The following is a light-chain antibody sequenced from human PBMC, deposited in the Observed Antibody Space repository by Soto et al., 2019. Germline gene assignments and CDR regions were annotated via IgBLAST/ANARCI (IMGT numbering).Light chain of an antibody. CDR3: QHYCNTPWP. Sequence: DIVMTQSPDSLAVSLGERATINCKSSQSVLYSSNNKTFLACYQQKPGQPTKLIISWASTRGSGVPDRFSGSGSGTAFALTISSLKAEDVAVYFFQHYCNTPWPFVQGTQVEIK. CDR1: QSVLYSSNNKTF. CDR2: WAS. J-gene: IGKJ1*01. V-gene: IGKV4-1*01.